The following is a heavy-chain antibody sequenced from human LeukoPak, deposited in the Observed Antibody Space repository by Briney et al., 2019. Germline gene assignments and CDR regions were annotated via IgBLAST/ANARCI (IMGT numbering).Heavy chain of an antibody. CDR1: IFSFSAST. Sequence: GGSLRLSCAASIFSFSASTMIWVRQAPGKGLEWVSSIKSSSSYIYYADSVKGRFAISRDDARKSLYLQMNSLRAEDTAVYYCARDRDYGGNSIWGQGTLVTVSS. CDR3: ARDRDYGGNSI. V-gene: IGHV3-21*01. CDR2: IKSSSSYI. J-gene: IGHJ4*02. D-gene: IGHD4-23*01.